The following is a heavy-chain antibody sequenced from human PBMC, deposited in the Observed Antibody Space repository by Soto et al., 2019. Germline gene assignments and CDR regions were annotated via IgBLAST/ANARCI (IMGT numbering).Heavy chain of an antibody. CDR3: ARETVPAAIQFEGNWFDP. Sequence: QVPLVQSGAEVKKPGASVKVSCKASGYTFTSYGISWVRQAPGQGLEWMGWISAYNGNTNYAQKLQGRVTMTTDTSTSTAYMELRSLRSDDTAVYYCARETVPAAIQFEGNWFDPWGQGTLVTVSS. CDR2: ISAYNGNT. V-gene: IGHV1-18*01. J-gene: IGHJ5*02. CDR1: GYTFTSYG. D-gene: IGHD2-2*01.